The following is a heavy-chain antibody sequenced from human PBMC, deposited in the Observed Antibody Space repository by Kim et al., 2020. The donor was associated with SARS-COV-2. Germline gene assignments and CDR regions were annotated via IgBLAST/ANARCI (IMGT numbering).Heavy chain of an antibody. Sequence: SQTLSLTCTVSGGSISSYYWSWIRQPPGKGLEWIGYIYYSGSTNYNPSLKSRVTISVDTSKNQFSLKLSSVTAADTAVYYCARREFLDYYDSSGYYAYWG. CDR2: IYYSGST. J-gene: IGHJ4*01. CDR3: ARREFLDYYDSSGYYAY. V-gene: IGHV4-59*01. D-gene: IGHD3-22*01. CDR1: GGSISSYY.